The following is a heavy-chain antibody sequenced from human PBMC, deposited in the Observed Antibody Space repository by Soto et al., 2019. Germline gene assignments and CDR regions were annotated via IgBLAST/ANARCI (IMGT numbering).Heavy chain of an antibody. Sequence: ASETLSLTCTVSGVSISSYYWSWIRQPPGKGLEWIGYIYYSGSTNYNPSLKSRVTISVDTSKKQFSLKLSSVTAADTAVYYCARFGDDYGFDYWGQGTLVTVSS. CDR3: ARFGDDYGFDY. D-gene: IGHD4-17*01. J-gene: IGHJ4*02. V-gene: IGHV4-59*01. CDR1: GVSISSYY. CDR2: IYYSGST.